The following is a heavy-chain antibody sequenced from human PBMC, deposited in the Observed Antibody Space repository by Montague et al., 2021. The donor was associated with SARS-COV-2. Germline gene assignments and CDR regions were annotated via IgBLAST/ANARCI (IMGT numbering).Heavy chain of an antibody. CDR3: AKSAYSSSWYPDY. CDR2: IWYDGSNE. CDR1: GFTFSSFA. J-gene: IGHJ4*02. V-gene: IGHV3-30-3*02. D-gene: IGHD6-13*01. Sequence: SLRLSCAASGFTFSSFAMHWVRQAPGKGLEWVAVIWYDGSNEYYADSVKGRFTISRDNSKNTVYLQINGLRLEDTAVYYCAKSAYSSSWYPDYWGQGTPVTVSS.